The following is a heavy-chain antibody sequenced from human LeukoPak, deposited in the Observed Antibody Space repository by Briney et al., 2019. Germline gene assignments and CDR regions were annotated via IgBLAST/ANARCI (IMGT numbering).Heavy chain of an antibody. CDR1: GGSTSSSSFY. Sequence: SGTLSLTCTVSGGSTSSSSFYWGWIRQPPGKGLECIGIISNSGRTYYNPSLQSRVTISVDTSKNQFSLRLSSVTAADTAVYYCARLRAYYYDTSGYYNFDFWGQGTLVTVSS. V-gene: IGHV4-39*01. J-gene: IGHJ4*02. D-gene: IGHD3-22*01. CDR3: ARLRAYYYDTSGYYNFDF. CDR2: ISNSGRT.